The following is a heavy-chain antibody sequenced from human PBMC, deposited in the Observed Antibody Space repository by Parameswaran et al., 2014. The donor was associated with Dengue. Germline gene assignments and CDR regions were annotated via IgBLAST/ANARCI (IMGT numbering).Heavy chain of an antibody. Sequence: GSLRLSCAASGFTFSSYAMSWVRQAPGKGLEWVSAISSSGSSTYYADSVKGRFTISRDNSKNTLYLQMNSLRAEDTAVYYCAKDPDYLNYYPAYWGQGTLVTVSS. CDR1: GFTFSSYA. CDR3: AKDPDYLNYYPAY. V-gene: IGHV3-23*01. D-gene: IGHD4-11*01. CDR2: ISSSGSST. J-gene: IGHJ4*02.